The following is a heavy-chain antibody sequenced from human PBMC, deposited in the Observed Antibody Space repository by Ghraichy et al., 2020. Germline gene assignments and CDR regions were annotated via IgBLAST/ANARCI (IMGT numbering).Heavy chain of an antibody. CDR3: ARDRRFYGSGSYLNYYYYMDV. D-gene: IGHD3-10*01. J-gene: IGHJ6*03. CDR1: GYSISSGYY. V-gene: IGHV4-38-2*02. CDR2: IYHSGST. Sequence: SETLSLTCTVSGYSISSGYYWGWIRQPPGKGLEWIGSIYHSGSTYYNPSLKSRVTISVDTSKNQFSLKLSSVTAADTAVYYCARDRRFYGSGSYLNYYYYMDVWGKGTTVTVSS.